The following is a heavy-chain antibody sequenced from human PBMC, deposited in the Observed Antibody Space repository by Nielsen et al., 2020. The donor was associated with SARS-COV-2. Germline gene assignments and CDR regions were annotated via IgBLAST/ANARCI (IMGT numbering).Heavy chain of an antibody. CDR2: INHSGST. CDR1: GGSFSGYY. V-gene: IGHV4-34*01. D-gene: IGHD3-22*01. J-gene: IGHJ4*02. Sequence: SETLSLTCAVYGGSFSGYYWSWIRQPPGKGLEWIGEINHSGSTNYNPSLKSRVTISVDTSKSQFSLKLSSVTAADTAVYYCARDHYDSSGESFDYWGQGTLVTVSS. CDR3: ARDHYDSSGESFDY.